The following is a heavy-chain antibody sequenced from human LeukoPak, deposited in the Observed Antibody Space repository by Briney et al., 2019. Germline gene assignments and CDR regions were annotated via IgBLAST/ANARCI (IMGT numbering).Heavy chain of an antibody. CDR3: AKGYIIAGRQWYLDL. J-gene: IGHJ2*01. CDR2: INHDGRET. D-gene: IGHD6-13*01. Sequence: GGSLRLSCLGYGFNFRYFWMSWVRQAPGKGLEWVANINHDGRETYYADSVKGRFIISRDNAKDSLYLQMNSLRAEDAAVYYCAKGYIIAGRQWYLDLWGRGTLVGVSS. CDR1: GFNFRYFW. V-gene: IGHV3-7*01.